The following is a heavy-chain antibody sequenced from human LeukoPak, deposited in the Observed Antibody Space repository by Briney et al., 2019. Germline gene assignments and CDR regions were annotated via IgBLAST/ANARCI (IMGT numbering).Heavy chain of an antibody. V-gene: IGHV1-18*01. CDR1: GYTFSIYG. CDR2: ISADNGNT. J-gene: IGHJ4*02. CDR3: ARCGATVTMFFDY. D-gene: IGHD4-17*01. Sequence: ASVKVSCKASGYTFSIYGITWVRQAPGQGLEWMGPISADNGNTNYAQKFQGRVTMTTDTSTSTAYMELRSLRADDTAVYYCARCGATVTMFFDYWGQGTLVTVSS.